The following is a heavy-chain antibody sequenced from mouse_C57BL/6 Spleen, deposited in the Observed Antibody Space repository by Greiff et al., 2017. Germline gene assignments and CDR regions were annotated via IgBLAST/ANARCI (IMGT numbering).Heavy chain of an antibody. CDR3: ARSGDWVFDY. CDR1: GYTFTDYN. Sequence: EVKLMESGPELVKPGASVKMSCKASGYTFTDYNMHWVKQSHGKSLEWIGYINPNNGGTSYNQKFKGKATLTADKSSSPAYMQLSSLTSEDSAVYFCARSGDWVFDYWGQGTTLTVSS. CDR2: INPNNGGT. V-gene: IGHV1-22*01. D-gene: IGHD4-1*01. J-gene: IGHJ2*01.